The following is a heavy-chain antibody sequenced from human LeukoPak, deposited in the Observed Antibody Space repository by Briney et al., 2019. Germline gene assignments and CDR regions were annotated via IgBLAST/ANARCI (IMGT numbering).Heavy chain of an antibody. J-gene: IGHJ4*02. CDR2: IYSGGGT. V-gene: IGHV3-66*01. Sequence: PGGSLRLSCAASGFTVSSNYMSWVRQAPGKGLEWVSVIYSGGGTYYADSVKGRFTISRDNSKNTLYLQMNSLGVEDTAVYYCARDDPTVTTGPPVGSWGQGTLVTVSS. CDR1: GFTVSSNY. CDR3: ARDDPTVTTGPPVGS. D-gene: IGHD4-17*01.